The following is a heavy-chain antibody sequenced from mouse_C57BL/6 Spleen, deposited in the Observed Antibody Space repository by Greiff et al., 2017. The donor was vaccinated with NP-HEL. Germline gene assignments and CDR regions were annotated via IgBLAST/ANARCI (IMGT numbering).Heavy chain of an antibody. CDR2: FWWDADK. CDR3: ARIAYYYGSSYGYFDV. V-gene: IGHV8-8*01. Sequence: QVTLNVSGPGILQPSQTLSLTCSFSGFSLSTFGMGVGWIRQPSGKGLEWLAHFWWDADKYYNPALKSRLTISKDTSKNQVFLKIANVDTADTATYYCARIAYYYGSSYGYFDVWGTGTTVTVSS. J-gene: IGHJ1*03. CDR1: GFSLSTFGMG. D-gene: IGHD1-1*01.